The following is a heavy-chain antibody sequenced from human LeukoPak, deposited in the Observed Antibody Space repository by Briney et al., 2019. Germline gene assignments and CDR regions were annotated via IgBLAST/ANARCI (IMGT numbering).Heavy chain of an antibody. CDR1: GFTFSSYA. CDR2: ISYDGSNK. J-gene: IGHJ4*02. V-gene: IGHV3-30-3*01. CDR3: ARDLVLLWFGARSDSFDY. Sequence: GRSLRLSCAASGFTFSSYAMHWVRQAPGKGPEWVAVISYDGSNKYYADSVKGRFTISRDNSKNTLYLQMNSLRAEDTAVYYCARDLVLLWFGARSDSFDYWGQGTLVTVSS. D-gene: IGHD3-10*01.